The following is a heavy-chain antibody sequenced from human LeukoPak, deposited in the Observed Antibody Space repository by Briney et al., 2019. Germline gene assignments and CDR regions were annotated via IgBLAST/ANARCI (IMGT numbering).Heavy chain of an antibody. J-gene: IGHJ6*03. Sequence: PSETLSLTCTVSGDSISSGSFYWSWIRQPAGKGLEWIGRIYTSGSTNYNPSLKSRVTISVDTSKNQFSLKLSSVTAADTAVYYCARVGSSWLRGSYYYYMDVWGKGTTVTVSS. CDR3: ARVGSSWLRGSYYYYMDV. D-gene: IGHD6-13*01. CDR1: GDSISSGSFY. V-gene: IGHV4-61*02. CDR2: IYTSGST.